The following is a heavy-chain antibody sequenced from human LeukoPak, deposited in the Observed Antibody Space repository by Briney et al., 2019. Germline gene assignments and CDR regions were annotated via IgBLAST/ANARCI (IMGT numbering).Heavy chain of an antibody. CDR3: AREGEVIRYSSGERGFYYFDY. Sequence: ASVKVSCKASGYTFTGYYMHWVRQAPGQGLEWMGWINTNTGNPTYAQGFTGRFVFSLDTSVSTAYLQISSLKAEDTAVYYCAREGEVIRYSSGERGFYYFDYWGQGTLVTVSS. CDR2: INTNTGNP. V-gene: IGHV7-4-1*02. CDR1: GYTFTGYY. D-gene: IGHD6-19*01. J-gene: IGHJ4*02.